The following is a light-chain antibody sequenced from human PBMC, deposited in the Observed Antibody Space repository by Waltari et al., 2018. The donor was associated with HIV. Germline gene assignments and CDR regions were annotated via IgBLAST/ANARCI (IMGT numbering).Light chain of an antibody. CDR3: QQFGSSTWT. J-gene: IGKJ1*01. V-gene: IGKV3-20*01. Sequence: ENVLTQSPGTLSLSPGESATLPCRASQSVSSSYLAWYQQKPGQAPRLLIYDVSSRATGIPDRFSGSGSGTDFTLTTSRLEPEDFAVYYCQQFGSSTWTFGQGTKVEIK. CDR2: DVS. CDR1: QSVSSSY.